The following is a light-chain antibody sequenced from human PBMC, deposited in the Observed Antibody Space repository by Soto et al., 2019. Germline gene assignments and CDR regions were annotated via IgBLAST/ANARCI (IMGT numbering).Light chain of an antibody. CDR3: QSYDLSLSTPYV. V-gene: IGLV2-14*01. Sequence: QSALTQPASVSGSPGQSITISCTGTSSDIGAYDYVSWYQQHPGKAPKLMIFEVSDRPSGASIRFSGSKSGNTASLTISGLQAEDEADYYCQSYDLSLSTPYVFGTGTKLTVL. CDR1: SSDIGAYDY. CDR2: EVS. J-gene: IGLJ1*01.